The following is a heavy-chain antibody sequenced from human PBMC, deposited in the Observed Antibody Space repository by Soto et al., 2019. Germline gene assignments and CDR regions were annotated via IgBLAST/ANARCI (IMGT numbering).Heavy chain of an antibody. CDR1: GGTFSSYA. CDR2: IVPIVDTS. CDR3: VRVVAIPGYPDN. Sequence: QVQLVQSGAEVRQPASSVKVSCKTSGGTFSSYAISWVRQAPGQGLEWMGGIVPIVDTSTYAQKFQGRVTITEDESTSTAYMELSSLRSDDTDIYYCVRVVAIPGYPDNWGQGTLVTVSS. V-gene: IGHV1-69*12. D-gene: IGHD5-12*01. J-gene: IGHJ4*02.